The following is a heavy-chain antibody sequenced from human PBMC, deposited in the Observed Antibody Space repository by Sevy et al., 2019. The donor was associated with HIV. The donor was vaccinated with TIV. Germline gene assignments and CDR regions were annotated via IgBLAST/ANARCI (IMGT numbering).Heavy chain of an antibody. Sequence: GGSLRLSCAASGFTFSDYYMSWVRQAPGKGLEWVSFISSSNTYKYYADSVKGRFTISRDNAKNSLYLQMNSLRAEDTAVYYCAREGKAYTGYFDYWGQGTLVTVSS. V-gene: IGHV3-11*06. CDR2: ISSSNTYK. D-gene: IGHD2-2*02. CDR3: AREGKAYTGYFDY. J-gene: IGHJ4*02. CDR1: GFTFSDYY.